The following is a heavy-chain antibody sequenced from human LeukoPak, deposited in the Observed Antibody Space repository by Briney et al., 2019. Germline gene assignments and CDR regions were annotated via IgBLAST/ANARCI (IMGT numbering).Heavy chain of an antibody. Sequence: HGESLKISCVGSGYSFSSYWIGWVRQMPGEGLEWMGIIYPGDSDTRYSPSFQGQVTISVDKSISTAYLQWSSLKASDTAMYYCARQNGAGIQQWLSPDYWGQGTLVIVSS. CDR2: IYPGDSDT. J-gene: IGHJ4*02. CDR3: ARQNGAGIQQWLSPDY. CDR1: GYSFSSYW. V-gene: IGHV5-51*01. D-gene: IGHD5-18*01.